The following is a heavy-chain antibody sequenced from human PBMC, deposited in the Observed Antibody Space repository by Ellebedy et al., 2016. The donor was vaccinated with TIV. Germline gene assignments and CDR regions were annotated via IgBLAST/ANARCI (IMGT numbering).Heavy chain of an antibody. Sequence: GESLKISCAASGFTFSSYGMHWVRQAPGKGLEWVAVISYDGSNKYYADSVKGRFTISRDNSKNTLYLQMNSLRAEDTAVYYCAREPQLVTYYFDYWGQGTLVTVSS. CDR1: GFTFSSYG. J-gene: IGHJ4*02. CDR3: AREPQLVTYYFDY. D-gene: IGHD6-13*01. CDR2: ISYDGSNK. V-gene: IGHV3-33*05.